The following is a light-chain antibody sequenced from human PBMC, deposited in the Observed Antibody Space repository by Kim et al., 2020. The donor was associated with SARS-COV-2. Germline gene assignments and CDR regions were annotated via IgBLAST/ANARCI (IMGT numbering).Light chain of an antibody. V-gene: IGLV3-19*01. CDR1: RLVSNY. CDR2: GKD. CDR3: NSRDSNDYVV. Sequence: VAWRQNVRITCREDRLVSNYEPWYQQNPGQAPKVVIYGKDNRPSGVPDRFSGSTSGNTAYLTITGTQAGDEADYYCNSRDSNDYVVFGGGTKVTVL. J-gene: IGLJ2*01.